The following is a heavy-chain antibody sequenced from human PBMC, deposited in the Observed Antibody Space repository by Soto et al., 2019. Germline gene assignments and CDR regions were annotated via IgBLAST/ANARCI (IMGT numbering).Heavy chain of an antibody. CDR3: ARSTSSGYYYY. CDR2: LSYEGSEE. CDR1: GFNFGVFG. Sequence: QVRLVESGGGVVQPGRSLRLSCAASGFNFGVFGMHWVRQAPGKGLEWLSVLSYEGSEEYYADSVKGRFTISKDNSKNTLYLQMNSLRAEDTAVYYCARSTSSGYYYYWGQGTLVTVSS. V-gene: IGHV3-33*05. D-gene: IGHD3-22*01. J-gene: IGHJ4*02.